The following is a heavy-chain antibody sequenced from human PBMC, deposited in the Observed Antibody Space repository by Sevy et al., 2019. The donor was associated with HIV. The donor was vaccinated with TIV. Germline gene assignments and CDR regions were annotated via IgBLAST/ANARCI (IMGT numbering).Heavy chain of an antibody. V-gene: IGHV1-69*13. Sequence: SVKVSCKASGGTFNNYAISWVRQASGQGLEWMGGIISMFGTPNYAQMFQGRVTISADESTSTAYMELSSLRSEDTAVYYCARDSLYATNWAFDYWGQGTLVTVSS. CDR2: IISMFGTP. CDR3: ARDSLYATNWAFDY. J-gene: IGHJ4*02. D-gene: IGHD1-1*01. CDR1: GGTFNNYA.